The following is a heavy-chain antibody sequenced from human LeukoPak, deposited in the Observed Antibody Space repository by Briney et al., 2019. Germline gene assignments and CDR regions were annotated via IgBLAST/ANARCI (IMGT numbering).Heavy chain of an antibody. CDR1: GGTFSSYA. Sequence: GASVKVSCKASGGTFSSYAISWVRQAPGQGLEWMGRIIPILGIANYAQKFQGRVTITADKSTSTAYMELSSLRSEDTAVYYCATEPSGSYHNDAFDIWGQGTMVTVSS. V-gene: IGHV1-69*04. CDR2: IIPILGIA. D-gene: IGHD3-10*01. CDR3: ATEPSGSYHNDAFDI. J-gene: IGHJ3*02.